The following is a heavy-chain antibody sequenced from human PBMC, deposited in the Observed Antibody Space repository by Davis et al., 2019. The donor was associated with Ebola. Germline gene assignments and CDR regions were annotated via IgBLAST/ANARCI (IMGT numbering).Heavy chain of an antibody. Sequence: ASVKVSCKASEYTFTSYPMHWVRQAPGQGLEWMGWINTNTGIPTYAQDFTGRFVFSLDTSVSTAYLQISSLKADDTAVYYCARDSNYYDETYGMDVWGQGTTVTVAS. J-gene: IGHJ6*02. V-gene: IGHV7-4-1*02. D-gene: IGHD3-22*01. CDR3: ARDSNYYDETYGMDV. CDR2: INTNTGIP. CDR1: EYTFTSYP.